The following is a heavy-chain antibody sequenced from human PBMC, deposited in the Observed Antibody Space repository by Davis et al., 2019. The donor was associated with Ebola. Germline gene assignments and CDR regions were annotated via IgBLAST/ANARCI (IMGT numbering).Heavy chain of an antibody. CDR3: ATSESFFDYAAYFHY. CDR1: GFPFSSYT. D-gene: IGHD3-16*01. CDR2: ISSDGSYI. J-gene: IGHJ4*02. Sequence: GESLKISCAASGFPFSSYTMNWVRQAPGKGLEWVSSISSDGSYIFYADSVKGRFTISRDNAKNSLYLQMNSLKAEDTAVYFCATSESFFDYAAYFHYWGQGTLLTVSS. V-gene: IGHV3-21*06.